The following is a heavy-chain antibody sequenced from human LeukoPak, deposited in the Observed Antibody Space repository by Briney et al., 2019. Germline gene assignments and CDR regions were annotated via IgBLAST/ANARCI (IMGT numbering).Heavy chain of an antibody. CDR1: GFTFSSTT. Sequence: PGGSLRLPCVASGFTFSSTTMGWVRQAPGRGLEWVSSITAIDGRTYYADSVRGRFTISRDNSKNTVYLQLNSLRAWDTAIYYCTKDRRGPAAGTWYFDSWGQGTLVTVSS. V-gene: IGHV3-23*01. CDR2: ITAIDGRT. D-gene: IGHD6-13*01. J-gene: IGHJ4*02. CDR3: TKDRRGPAAGTWYFDS.